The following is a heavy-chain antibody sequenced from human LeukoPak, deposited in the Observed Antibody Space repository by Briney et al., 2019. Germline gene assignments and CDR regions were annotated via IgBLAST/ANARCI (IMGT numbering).Heavy chain of an antibody. CDR2: ISSSSYI. J-gene: IGHJ6*03. CDR1: GFTFSSYS. D-gene: IGHD3-16*01. Sequence: PGGSLRLSCAASGFTFSSYSMNWVRQAPGKGLEWVSSISSSSYIYYADSVKGRFTISRDNAKKSLYLQMNSLRVEDTAVYYCAKAPRFGDHATEYYYYYMHVWGKGTTVTVSS. CDR3: AKAPRFGDHATEYYYYYMHV. V-gene: IGHV3-21*04.